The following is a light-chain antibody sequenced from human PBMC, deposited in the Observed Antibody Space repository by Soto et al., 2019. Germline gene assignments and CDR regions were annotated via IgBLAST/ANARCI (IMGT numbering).Light chain of an antibody. Sequence: DIQMTQSPSSLSASVGDRVTITCRASQRISSYLNWYQQKPGKAPKLLIYAASSLQSGVPSRFSGSGSGTDFTLTISSLQPEDFATYYCQQSYSTLWTFVQGTKVEIK. CDR2: AAS. CDR1: QRISSY. J-gene: IGKJ1*01. CDR3: QQSYSTLWT. V-gene: IGKV1-39*01.